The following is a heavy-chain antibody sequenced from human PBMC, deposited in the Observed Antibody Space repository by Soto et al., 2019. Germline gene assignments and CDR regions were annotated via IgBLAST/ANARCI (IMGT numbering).Heavy chain of an antibody. V-gene: IGHV5-51*01. CDR1: GFTFTAYW. J-gene: IGHJ4*02. D-gene: IGHD2-2*01. CDR2: MFPGDSTT. Sequence: PGESLKISCKGSGFTFTAYWIGWVRQIPWKGLEWMGIMFPGDSTTRYSPSFQGQVTMSADKSISTAYLQWNSLKASDTAMYYCARVVIGYCRSTSCPVDYWGQG. CDR3: ARVVIGYCRSTSCPVDY.